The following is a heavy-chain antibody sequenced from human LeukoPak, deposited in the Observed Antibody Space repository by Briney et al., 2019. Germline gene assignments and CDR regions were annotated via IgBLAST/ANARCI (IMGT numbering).Heavy chain of an antibody. CDR1: GSSFTSYW. D-gene: IGHD3-22*01. CDR2: IYPGDSNA. V-gene: IGHV5-51*01. Sequence: GAPLNTSFKCSGSSFTSYWSGWVRQLPGKGLEWMGIIYPGDSNARYSPSFQGQVTISADKSISTAYLQWSSLKASDTAMYYCARLDSSGDLGCYWGQGTLVTVSS. CDR3: ARLDSSGDLGCY. J-gene: IGHJ4*02.